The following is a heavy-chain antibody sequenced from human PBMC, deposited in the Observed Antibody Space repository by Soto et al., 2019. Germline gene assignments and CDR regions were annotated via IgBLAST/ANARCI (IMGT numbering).Heavy chain of an antibody. J-gene: IGHJ5*02. Sequence: GGSLRLSCAASGFTFSSYAMSWVRQAPGKGLEWVSAIRGSGGSTYYADSVKGRFTISRDNSKNTLYLQMNSLRAEDTAVYYCAKEASVLRFLEWFQNWFDPWGQGTLVTVSS. V-gene: IGHV3-23*01. CDR3: AKEASVLRFLEWFQNWFDP. CDR1: GFTFSSYA. CDR2: IRGSGGST. D-gene: IGHD3-3*01.